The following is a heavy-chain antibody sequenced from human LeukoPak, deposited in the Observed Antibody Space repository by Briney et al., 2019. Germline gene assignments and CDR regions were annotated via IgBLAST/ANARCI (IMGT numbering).Heavy chain of an antibody. CDR1: GFTFSSYA. J-gene: IGHJ4*02. D-gene: IGHD5-18*01. V-gene: IGHV3-23*01. CDR2: ISESDGST. Sequence: GGSLRLSCAASGFTFSSYAMSWVRQAPGKGLEWLSAISESDGSTYYADSVKGRFTISRDNSKNTLYLQMNSLGADDTAVYFCAKDVSQGYTFGSIEEDYWGQGTLVTVSS. CDR3: AKDVSQGYTFGSIEEDY.